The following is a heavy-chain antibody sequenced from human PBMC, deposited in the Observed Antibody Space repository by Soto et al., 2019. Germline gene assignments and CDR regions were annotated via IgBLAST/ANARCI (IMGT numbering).Heavy chain of an antibody. V-gene: IGHV1-18*04. CDR1: GYTFTGYY. CDR2: INPNNGST. J-gene: IGHJ2*01. Sequence: ASVKVSCKASGYTFTGYYMHWVRQAPGQGLEWMGWINPNNGSTNYAQKLQGRVTMTTDTSTSTAYMELRSLRSDDTAVYYCARVTRPPWYFDLWGRGTLVTVSS. CDR3: ARVTRPPWYFDL.